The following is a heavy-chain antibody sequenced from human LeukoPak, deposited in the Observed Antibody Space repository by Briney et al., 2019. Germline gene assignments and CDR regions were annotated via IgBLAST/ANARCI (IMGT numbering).Heavy chain of an antibody. CDR1: GFTFSSYS. D-gene: IGHD3-22*01. CDR3: ARDYYYDSSGMKYYFDY. CDR2: ISSSSSTI. J-gene: IGHJ4*02. V-gene: IGHV3-48*04. Sequence: PGGSLRLSCTASGFTFSSYSMNWVRQAPGKGLEWVSYISSSSSTIYYADSVKGRFTISRDNAKNSLYLQMNSLRAEDTAVYYCARDYYYDSSGMKYYFDYWGQGTLVTVSS.